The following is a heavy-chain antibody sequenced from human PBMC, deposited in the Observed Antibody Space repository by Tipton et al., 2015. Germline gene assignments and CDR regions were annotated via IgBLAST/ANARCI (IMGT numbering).Heavy chain of an antibody. CDR2: ISAYNGNA. V-gene: IGHV1-18*01. Sequence: QLVQSGPEVKKPGASVKVSCKASGYTFTNFGFTWVRQAPGQGLEWVGWISAYNGNALYAQNLQGRVTMTSDTSTSTTYMELRTLRSDDTAVYYCARDVTFAVAGPGGYWGQGAVVTVSS. D-gene: IGHD6-19*01. CDR1: GYTFTNFG. J-gene: IGHJ4*02. CDR3: ARDVTFAVAGPGGY.